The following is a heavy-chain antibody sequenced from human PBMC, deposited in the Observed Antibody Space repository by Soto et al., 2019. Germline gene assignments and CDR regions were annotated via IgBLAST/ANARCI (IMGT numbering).Heavy chain of an antibody. CDR3: ARASRGYYFDY. D-gene: IGHD3-10*01. Sequence: QVQLVESGGGVVQPGRSLRLSCAASGFTFSSYGMHWVRQAPGKGLEWVAVIWYDGSNKYYADSVKGRFTISRDNSKNTLYLQMNSLRAEHTAVYYCARASRGYYFDYWGQGTLVTVSS. V-gene: IGHV3-33*01. J-gene: IGHJ4*02. CDR2: IWYDGSNK. CDR1: GFTFSSYG.